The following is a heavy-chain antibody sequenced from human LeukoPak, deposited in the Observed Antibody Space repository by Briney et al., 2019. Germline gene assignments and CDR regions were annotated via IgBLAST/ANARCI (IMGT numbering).Heavy chain of an antibody. Sequence: PGGSLRLSCVASGFTFRNAWMNWIRQPPGKGLEWIGEINHSGSTNYNPSLKSRVTISVDTSKNQFSLKLSSVTAADTAVYYCARDGYSSGVDVWGKGTTVTVSS. V-gene: IGHV4-34*01. CDR1: GFTFRNAW. J-gene: IGHJ6*04. CDR2: INHSGST. D-gene: IGHD6-19*01. CDR3: ARDGYSSGVDV.